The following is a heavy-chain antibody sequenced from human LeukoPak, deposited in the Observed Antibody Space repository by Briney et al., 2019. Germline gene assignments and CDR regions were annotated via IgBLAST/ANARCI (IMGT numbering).Heavy chain of an antibody. Sequence: SDTLSLTCTVSGGSISSYYWGWIRLHPGKGLEWIGYISYSGSTTYIPSLKSRVTILVDASKNQFSLKLSSVTAADTAVYYCVRITQGTIDYWGRGTLVTVSS. V-gene: IGHV4-59*07. CDR2: ISYSGST. J-gene: IGHJ4*02. CDR1: GGSISSYY. CDR3: VRITQGTIDY. D-gene: IGHD3-10*01.